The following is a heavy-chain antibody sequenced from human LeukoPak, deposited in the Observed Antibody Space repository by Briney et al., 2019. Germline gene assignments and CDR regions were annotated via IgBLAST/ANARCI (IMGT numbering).Heavy chain of an antibody. CDR1: GFTFSSYG. Sequence: PGGSLRLSCVTSGFTFSSYGMHWVRQAPGKGLEWVAFIRYDGSNKYYADSVKGRFTISRDNSKNTLYLQMNSLRAEDTAVYYCAKWAFREYSSSWLPYRWGQGTLVTVSS. CDR3: AKWAFREYSSSWLPYR. CDR2: IRYDGSNK. D-gene: IGHD6-13*01. V-gene: IGHV3-30*02. J-gene: IGHJ4*02.